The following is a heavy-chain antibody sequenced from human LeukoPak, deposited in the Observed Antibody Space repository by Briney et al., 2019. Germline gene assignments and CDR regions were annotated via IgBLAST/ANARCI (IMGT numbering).Heavy chain of an antibody. CDR3: ARLSGGGYGPFDN. CDR1: GFTLSSYA. J-gene: IGHJ4*02. V-gene: IGHV3-23*01. Sequence: GGSLRLSCVASGFTLSSYAMSWVRQAPGEGLKWVSAISDAGGSTNYADSVRGRFTISRDNSKNTLYLQMSSLRAEDTAVYFCARLSGGGYGPFDNWGQGTLVTVSS. D-gene: IGHD5-12*01. CDR2: ISDAGGST.